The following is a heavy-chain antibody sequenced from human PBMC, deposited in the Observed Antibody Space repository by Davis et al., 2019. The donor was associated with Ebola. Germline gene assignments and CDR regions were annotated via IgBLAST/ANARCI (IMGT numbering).Heavy chain of an antibody. D-gene: IGHD3-10*01. CDR1: GGTFSSYA. CDR2: INPIFGAA. Sequence: SVKVSCKASGGTFSSYAISWVRQAPGQGLEWMAGINPIFGAANYAQRFQGRLTITADESTSTAYMELRSLRSDDTAVYYCARDPGAAVFDYWGQGTLVIVSS. V-gene: IGHV1-69*13. J-gene: IGHJ4*02. CDR3: ARDPGAAVFDY.